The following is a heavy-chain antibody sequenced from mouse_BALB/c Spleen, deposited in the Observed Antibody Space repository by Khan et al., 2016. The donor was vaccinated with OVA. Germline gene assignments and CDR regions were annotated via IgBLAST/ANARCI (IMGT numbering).Heavy chain of an antibody. D-gene: IGHD2-4*01. CDR1: GFSLNNYG. CDR2: IWSGGST. V-gene: IGHV2-2*02. Sequence: QVQLKESGPGLVQPSQSLSITCTVSGFSLNNYGVHWVRQSPGKGLEWLGVIWSGGSTDYNAAFISRMTISKDNSRNQIFFRMNSLQPNDTAIYYCARRGYDYGRGALFAYWGQGTLVTVSA. CDR3: ARRGYDYGRGALFAY. J-gene: IGHJ3*01.